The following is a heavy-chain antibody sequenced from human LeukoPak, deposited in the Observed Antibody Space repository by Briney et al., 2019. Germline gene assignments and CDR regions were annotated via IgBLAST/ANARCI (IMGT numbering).Heavy chain of an antibody. D-gene: IGHD2-2*01. CDR1: GGSISSYY. CDR2: IFYSGST. Sequence: SETLSLTCTVSGGSISSYYWSWIRQPPGKGLEWIGTIFYSGSTYYNPSLKSRVTISIDTSNQFSLKLSSVTAADTAVYYCARDREDIVVVPAAILGRYNWFDPWGQGTLVTVSS. CDR3: ARDREDIVVVPAAILGRYNWFDP. J-gene: IGHJ5*02. V-gene: IGHV4-59*12.